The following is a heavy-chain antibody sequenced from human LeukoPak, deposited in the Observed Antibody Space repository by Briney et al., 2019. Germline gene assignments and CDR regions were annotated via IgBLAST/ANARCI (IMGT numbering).Heavy chain of an antibody. J-gene: IGHJ4*02. V-gene: IGHV3-74*01. CDR1: GFTFSSYW. CDR2: INTDGSST. Sequence: GGSLRLSCAASGFTFSSYWMHWVRQAPGKGLVWVSRINTDGSSTSYADSVKGRFTISRDNAKNTLYLQMNSLRAEDTAVYYCARAILEWYPPSCWGQGTLVTVSS. D-gene: IGHD3-3*01. CDR3: ARAILEWYPPSC.